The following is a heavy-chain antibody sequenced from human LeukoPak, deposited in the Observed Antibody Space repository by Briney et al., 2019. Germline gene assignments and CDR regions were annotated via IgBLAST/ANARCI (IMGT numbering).Heavy chain of an antibody. CDR1: GGSIRSYY. CDR2: IYYSGTT. Sequence: PSETLSLTCSVSGGSIRSYYWSWIRQPPGKGLEWIGYIYYSGTTNYNPSLKSRVTISVDTSKNQFSLKLSSVTAADTAVYYCARDRRPYDSSGYYQDYWGQGTLVTVSS. D-gene: IGHD3-22*01. V-gene: IGHV4-59*12. J-gene: IGHJ4*02. CDR3: ARDRRPYDSSGYYQDY.